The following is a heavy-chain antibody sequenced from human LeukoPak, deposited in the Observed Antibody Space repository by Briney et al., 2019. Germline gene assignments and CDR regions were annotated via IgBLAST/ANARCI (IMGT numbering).Heavy chain of an antibody. CDR1: GYSFTSYW. V-gene: IGHV5-51*01. Sequence: KVSCKGSGYSFTSYWIGWVRQMPGKGLEWMGIIYPGDSDTRYSPSFQGQVTISADKSISTAYLQWSSLKASDTAMYYCARTFDSSGYYYGNYFDYWGQGTLVTVSS. D-gene: IGHD3-22*01. J-gene: IGHJ4*02. CDR3: ARTFDSSGYYYGNYFDY. CDR2: IYPGDSDT.